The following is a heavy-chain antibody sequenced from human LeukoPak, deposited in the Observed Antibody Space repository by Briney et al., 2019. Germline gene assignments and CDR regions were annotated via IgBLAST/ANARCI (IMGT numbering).Heavy chain of an antibody. CDR1: GFTFSSYA. CDR3: AKVREVTMIVVVPLVDY. Sequence: GGSLRLSCAASGFTFSSYAMSWVRQAPGKGLEWVSDISGSGGSTYYADSVKGRFTISRDNSKNTLYLQMNSLRAEDTAVYYCAKVREVTMIVVVPLVDYWGQGTLVTVSS. CDR2: ISGSGGST. J-gene: IGHJ4*02. V-gene: IGHV3-23*01. D-gene: IGHD3-22*01.